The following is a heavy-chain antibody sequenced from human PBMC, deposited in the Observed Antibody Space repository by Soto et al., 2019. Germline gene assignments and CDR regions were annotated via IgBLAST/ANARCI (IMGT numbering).Heavy chain of an antibody. CDR1: GFTFSSYG. Sequence: GGSLRLSCAASGFTFSSYGMHWVRQAPGKGLEWVAVIWYDGSNKYYADSVKGRFTISRDNSKNTLYLQMNSLRAEDTAVYYWAREFQDTAMVSYYYYGMDVWGQGTTVTVSS. CDR3: AREFQDTAMVSYYYYGMDV. J-gene: IGHJ6*02. V-gene: IGHV3-33*01. D-gene: IGHD5-18*01. CDR2: IWYDGSNK.